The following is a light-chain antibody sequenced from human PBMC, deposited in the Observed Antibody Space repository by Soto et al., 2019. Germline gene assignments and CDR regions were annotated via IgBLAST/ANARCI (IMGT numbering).Light chain of an antibody. CDR3: QQYGSSPIT. CDR1: QRVYSNY. V-gene: IGKV3-20*01. CDR2: GAS. J-gene: IGKJ5*01. Sequence: EIVLTQSPATLSLSPGERATLFCRASQRVYSNYLAWYQQKPGQAPRLLIYGASSRATGISDRFSGGGSGTGFTLTISRLEPEDFAVYYCQQYGSSPITFGQGTRLEIK.